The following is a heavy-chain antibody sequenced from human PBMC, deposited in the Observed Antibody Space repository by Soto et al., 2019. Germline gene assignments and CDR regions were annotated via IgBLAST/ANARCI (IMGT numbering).Heavy chain of an antibody. CDR1: GYSFTIYW. D-gene: IGHD2-2*01. J-gene: IGHJ6*02. CDR3: ARGGYCSSTSCYALYYYYYGMDV. V-gene: IGHV5-51*01. Sequence: PGESLKISCKGSGYSFTIYWIGWVRQMPGKGLEWMGIIYPGDSDTRYSPSFQGQVTISADKSISTAYLQWSSLKASDTAVYYCARGGYCSSTSCYALYYYYYGMDVWGQGTTVTVSS. CDR2: IYPGDSDT.